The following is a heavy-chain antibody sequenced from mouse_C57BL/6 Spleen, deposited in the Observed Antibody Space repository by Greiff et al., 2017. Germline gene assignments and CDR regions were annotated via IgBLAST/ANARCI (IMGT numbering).Heavy chain of an antibody. Sequence: EVQLQQSGAELVKPGVSVKLSCTASGFNIKDYYMHWVKQRTEQGLEWIGRIDPEDGETKYAPKLQGKGTITADTSTNTAYLQLSSLTSEDTAVYCCTRANGSSYGYFDVWGTGTTVTVSS. V-gene: IGHV14-2*01. D-gene: IGHD1-1*01. CDR1: GFNIKDYY. CDR3: TRANGSSYGYFDV. J-gene: IGHJ1*03. CDR2: IDPEDGET.